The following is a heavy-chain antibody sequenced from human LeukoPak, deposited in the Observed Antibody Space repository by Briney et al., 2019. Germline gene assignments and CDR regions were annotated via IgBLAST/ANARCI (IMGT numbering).Heavy chain of an antibody. CDR1: GYTFTGYY. V-gene: IGHV1-46*01. J-gene: IGHJ4*02. CDR2: INPSGGST. Sequence: PSVNVSCKASGYTFTGYYMHWVRQAPGQGLEWMGIINPSGGSTSYAQKFQGRVTMTRDTSTSTVYMELSSLRSEDTAVYYCARVPRYDSSGYFFDYWGQGTLVTVSS. D-gene: IGHD3-22*01. CDR3: ARVPRYDSSGYFFDY.